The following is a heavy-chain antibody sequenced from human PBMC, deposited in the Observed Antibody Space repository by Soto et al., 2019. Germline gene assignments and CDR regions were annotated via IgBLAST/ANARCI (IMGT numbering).Heavy chain of an antibody. V-gene: IGHV3-21*01. J-gene: IGHJ6*02. CDR2: ISSSSSYI. D-gene: IGHD3-10*01. Sequence: PGGSLRLSCAASGFTFSSYSMNWVRQAPGKGLEWVSSISSSSSYIYYADSVKGRFTISRDNAKNSLYLQMNSLRAEDTAVYYCARVAWSGASPKIYYHGMDVWGQGTTVTVSS. CDR1: GFTFSSYS. CDR3: ARVAWSGASPKIYYHGMDV.